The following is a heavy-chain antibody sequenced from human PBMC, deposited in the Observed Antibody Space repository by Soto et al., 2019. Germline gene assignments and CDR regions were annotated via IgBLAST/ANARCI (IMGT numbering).Heavy chain of an antibody. J-gene: IGHJ6*02. CDR2: ISYDGRNK. CDR3: VKDGSSGWPYYYGMDV. V-gene: IGHV3-30*18. D-gene: IGHD6-19*01. Sequence: SLILSCAASGFTFSSYGMHRVRQAPGKGLEWVAVISYDGRNKYYADSVKGRFTISRDNSKNTLYLQMSSLRPEDTAVYYCVKDGSSGWPYYYGMDVWGQGTTVTVS. CDR1: GFTFSSYG.